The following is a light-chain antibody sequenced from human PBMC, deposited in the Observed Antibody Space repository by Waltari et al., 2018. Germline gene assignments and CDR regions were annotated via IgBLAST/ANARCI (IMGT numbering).Light chain of an antibody. Sequence: QSALTQPASVSGTPGQSITISCSRTTHHVGSYDLVSWYQQHPGEAPKRLICEVFKRPPDTSSRFSGAKSGSTASLTISGLQPEDEADYYCCSYAGRGTYVFGSGTKVTVL. CDR1: THHVGSYDL. V-gene: IGLV2-23*02. CDR2: EVF. CDR3: CSYAGRGTYV. J-gene: IGLJ1*01.